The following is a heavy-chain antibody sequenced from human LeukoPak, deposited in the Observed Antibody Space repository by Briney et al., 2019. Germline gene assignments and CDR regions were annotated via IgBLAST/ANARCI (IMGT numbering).Heavy chain of an antibody. CDR3: ARDQIRIAAAGNPFDY. J-gene: IGHJ4*02. Sequence: GSLRLSCSASGFTFSSYWMSWVRQAPGKGPEWVANIKQDGSEKYYVDSVKGRFTISRDNAKNSLYLQMNSLRAEDTAVYYCARDQIRIAAAGNPFDYWGQGTLVTVSS. CDR2: IKQDGSEK. CDR1: GFTFSSYW. D-gene: IGHD6-13*01. V-gene: IGHV3-7*03.